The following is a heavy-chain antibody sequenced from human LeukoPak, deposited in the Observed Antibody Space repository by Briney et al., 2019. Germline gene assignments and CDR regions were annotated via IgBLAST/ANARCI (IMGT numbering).Heavy chain of an antibody. Sequence: GGSLRLSCAASGFTFRIYAMNWVRQAPGKGLEWVSSISVNGDDTYYADSVKGRFTISRDNSKNTLYLQMNSLRAEDTAMYYCAKDWRDYGDFRAFDMWGQGTMVTVSS. CDR3: AKDWRDYGDFRAFDM. CDR1: GFTFRIYA. J-gene: IGHJ3*02. D-gene: IGHD4-17*01. CDR2: ISVNGDDT. V-gene: IGHV3-23*01.